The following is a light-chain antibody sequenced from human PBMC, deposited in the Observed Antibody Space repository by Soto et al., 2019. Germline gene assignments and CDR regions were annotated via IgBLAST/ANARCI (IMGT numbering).Light chain of an antibody. J-gene: IGLJ1*01. Sequence: QSVLTQPPSVSGVPGQRGTTSCTGSSSNIGAGYDVHWYQQLPGTAPKLLIYGNSNRPSGVPDRFSGSKSGNSASLTISGLQADDEADYYCSSHTSYSTRVFGTGTKVTVL. CDR2: GNS. CDR3: SSHTSYSTRV. V-gene: IGLV1-40*01. CDR1: SSNIGAGYD.